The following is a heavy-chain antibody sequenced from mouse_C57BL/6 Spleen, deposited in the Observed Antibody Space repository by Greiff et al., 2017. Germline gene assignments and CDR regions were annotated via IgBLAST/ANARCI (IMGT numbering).Heavy chain of an antibody. CDR2: IHPNSGST. V-gene: IGHV1-64*01. Sequence: VQLQQPGAELVKPGASVKLSCKASGYTFTSYWMHWVKQRPGQGLEWIGMIHPNSGSTNYNEKFKSKATLTVDKSSSTAYMQLSSLTSEDSAVYYCARWGYSNCDAMDYWGQGTSVTVSS. D-gene: IGHD2-5*01. J-gene: IGHJ4*01. CDR1: GYTFTSYW. CDR3: ARWGYSNCDAMDY.